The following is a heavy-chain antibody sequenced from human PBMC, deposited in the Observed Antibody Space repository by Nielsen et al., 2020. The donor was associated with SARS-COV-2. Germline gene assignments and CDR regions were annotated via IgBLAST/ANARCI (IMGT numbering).Heavy chain of an antibody. CDR3: TQRLYYYDSSGYRDAFDI. D-gene: IGHD3-22*01. Sequence: GESLKISCTASGFTFGDYAMSWVRQAPGKGLEWVGFIRSKAYGGTTEYAASVKGRFTISRDDSKSIAYLQMNSLKTEDTAVYYCTQRLYYYDSSGYRDAFDIWGQGTMVTVSS. CDR2: IRSKAYGGTT. J-gene: IGHJ3*02. V-gene: IGHV3-49*04. CDR1: GFTFGDYA.